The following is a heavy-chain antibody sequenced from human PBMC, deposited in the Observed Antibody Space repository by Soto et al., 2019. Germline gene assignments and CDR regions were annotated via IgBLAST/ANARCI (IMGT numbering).Heavy chain of an antibody. V-gene: IGHV4-59*08. CDR1: GGSISSYY. D-gene: IGHD6-19*01. CDR3: ARHVRAIHIAVAGRWDYFDY. J-gene: IGHJ4*02. CDR2: IYYSGST. Sequence: PSETLSLTCTVSGGSISSYYWSWIRQPPGKGLDWIGYIYYSGSTNYNPSLKSRVTISVDTSKNQFSLKLSSVTAADTAVYYCARHVRAIHIAVAGRWDYFDYWGQGTLVTVSS.